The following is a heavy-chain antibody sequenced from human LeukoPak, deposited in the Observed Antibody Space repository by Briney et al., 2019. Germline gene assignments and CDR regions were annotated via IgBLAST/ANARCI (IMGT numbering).Heavy chain of an antibody. J-gene: IGHJ4*02. CDR1: GGSISNSY. D-gene: IGHD2-15*01. V-gene: IGHV4-59*01. CDR2: IHSSGIT. Sequence: SETLSLTCTVSGGSISNSYWSWIRQSPAKVLEWIGYIHSSGITIYNPSLKRRLAISLVTSKNQFSLKLTSVTVADTAMYYCARGRTNRRVMVDYFDFWGQGSLVTVSS. CDR3: ARGRTNRRVMVDYFDF.